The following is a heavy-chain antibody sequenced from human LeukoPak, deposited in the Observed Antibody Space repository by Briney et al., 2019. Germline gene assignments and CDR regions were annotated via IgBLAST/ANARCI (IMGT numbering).Heavy chain of an antibody. CDR1: GFTFSTFA. CDR3: AKDPEQLIGYCSGGTCSLRY. V-gene: IGHV3-23*01. CDR2: TGGSGTST. D-gene: IGHD2-15*01. J-gene: IGHJ4*02. Sequence: GGSLRLSCAASGFTFSTFAMSWVRQAPGKGLEWVSTTGGSGTSTYSADSVKGRFTISRDNSKNTLYLQMNSLRAEDTAVYYCAKDPEQLIGYCSGGTCSLRYWGQGTLVTVSS.